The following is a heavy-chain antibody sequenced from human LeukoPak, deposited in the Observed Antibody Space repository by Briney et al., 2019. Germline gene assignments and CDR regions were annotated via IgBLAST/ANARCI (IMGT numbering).Heavy chain of an antibody. CDR1: GGSISSNY. J-gene: IGHJ4*02. Sequence: PSETLSLTCSVSGGSISSNYWTWIRQPAGKGLEWIGRIYTSGSTNYNPSLKSRVTMSVDTSKNQFSLKLSSVTAADTAVYYCAREKPGRGLADYWGQGTLVTVSS. V-gene: IGHV4-4*07. CDR2: IYTSGST. CDR3: AREKPGRGLADY. D-gene: IGHD1-14*01.